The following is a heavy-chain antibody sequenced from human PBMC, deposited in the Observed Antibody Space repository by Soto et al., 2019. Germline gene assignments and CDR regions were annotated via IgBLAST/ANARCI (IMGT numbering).Heavy chain of an antibody. CDR3: ARDLGPYYDSSGYGADYYYYGMDV. J-gene: IGHJ6*02. V-gene: IGHV4-59*01. CDR1: GGSISSYY. CDR2: IYYSGST. D-gene: IGHD3-22*01. Sequence: SETLSLTCTVSGGSISSYYWSWIRQPPGKGLEWIGYIYYSGSTNYNPSLKSRVTISVDTSKNQFSLKLSSVTAADTAVYYCARDLGPYYDSSGYGADYYYYGMDVWGQGTTVTVSS.